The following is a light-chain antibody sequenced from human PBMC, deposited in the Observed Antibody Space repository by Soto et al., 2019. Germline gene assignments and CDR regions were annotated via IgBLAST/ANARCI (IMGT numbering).Light chain of an antibody. CDR1: SSNIGDNY. V-gene: IGLV1-51*01. CDR3: GTWDSSLSAWV. J-gene: IGLJ3*02. Sequence: QSVLTQPPSVSAAPGQKVTISCSGSSSNIGDNYVSWYQQLPGTAPKLLIYDNNKRPSGIPDRFSGSKSGTSATLDITGLQAGDEAGYYCGTWDSSLSAWVFGGGTKLTVL. CDR2: DNN.